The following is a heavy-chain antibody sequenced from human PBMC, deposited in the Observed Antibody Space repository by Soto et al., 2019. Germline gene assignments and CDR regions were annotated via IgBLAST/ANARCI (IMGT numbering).Heavy chain of an antibody. CDR3: AKDPEGGNDYFDH. CDR1: GFTFSAYG. D-gene: IGHD2-15*01. J-gene: IGHJ4*02. V-gene: IGHV3-30*18. CDR2: ISHDGSYK. Sequence: QVQLVESGGGVVQPGKSLRLSCAASGFTFSAYGMHWVRQAPGRGLKWVAIISHDGSYKAYADSVKGRFTIARDNSKGALYLLLNSLRPDDSALYYCAKDPEGGNDYFDHWGQGTQVTVSS.